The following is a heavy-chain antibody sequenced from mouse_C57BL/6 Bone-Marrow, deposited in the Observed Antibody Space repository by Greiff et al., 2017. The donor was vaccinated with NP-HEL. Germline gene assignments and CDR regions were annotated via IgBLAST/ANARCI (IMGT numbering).Heavy chain of an antibody. Sequence: QLKQSGPELVKPGASVKISCKASGYTFTDYYMNWVKQSHGKSLEWIGDINPNNGGTSYNQKFKGKATLTVDKSSSTAYMELRSLTSEDSAVYYCARDLLLRYYFDYWGQGTTLTVSS. J-gene: IGHJ2*01. D-gene: IGHD1-1*01. CDR2: INPNNGGT. CDR1: GYTFTDYY. V-gene: IGHV1-26*01. CDR3: ARDLLLRYYFDY.